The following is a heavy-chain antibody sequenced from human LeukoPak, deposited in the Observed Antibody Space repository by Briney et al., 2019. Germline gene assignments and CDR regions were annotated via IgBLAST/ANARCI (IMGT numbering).Heavy chain of an antibody. CDR1: GFTFSSYW. Sequence: PGGSLRLSCAASGFTFSSYWMSWVRQAPGEGLEWVAKINQDGTEKAYVDSVRGRFTISRDNAKNSLFLQMNSLRAEDTAVYYCARNFDHYYYGMDVWGRGTTVTVSS. D-gene: IGHD3-9*01. V-gene: IGHV3-7*03. CDR3: ARNFDHYYYGMDV. CDR2: INQDGTEK. J-gene: IGHJ6*02.